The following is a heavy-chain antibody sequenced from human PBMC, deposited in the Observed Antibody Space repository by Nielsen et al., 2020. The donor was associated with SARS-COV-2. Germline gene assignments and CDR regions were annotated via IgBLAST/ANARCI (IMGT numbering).Heavy chain of an antibody. V-gene: IGHV3-9*01. CDR3: TLLQEHL. CDR2: ISWNSGSI. CDR1: GFTFDDYA. J-gene: IGHJ6*01. Sequence: GGSLRLSCAAFGFTFDDYAMHWVRQAPGKGLEWVSGISWNSGSIGYADSVKGRFTISRDNAKNSLYLQMNSLHQGPIGLPPGTLLQEHLWG.